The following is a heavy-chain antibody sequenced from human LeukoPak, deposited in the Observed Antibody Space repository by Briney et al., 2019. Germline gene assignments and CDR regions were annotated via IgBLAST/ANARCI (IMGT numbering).Heavy chain of an antibody. D-gene: IGHD2-15*01. Sequence: GRSLRLSCAASGFTFSSYGMHWVRQAPGKGLEWVAVIWYDGSNKYYADSVKGRFTISRDNSKNTLYLQMDSLRAEDTAVYYCAKTGGSREGYYYYYMDVWGKGTTVTVSS. V-gene: IGHV3-33*06. J-gene: IGHJ6*03. CDR3: AKTGGSREGYYYYYMDV. CDR1: GFTFSSYG. CDR2: IWYDGSNK.